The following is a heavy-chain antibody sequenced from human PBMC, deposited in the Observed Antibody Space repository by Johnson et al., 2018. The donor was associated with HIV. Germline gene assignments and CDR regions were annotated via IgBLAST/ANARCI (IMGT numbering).Heavy chain of an antibody. D-gene: IGHD1-26*01. CDR2: IKWNGGGT. Sequence: VQLVESGGGLVQPGGSLRLYCAASEFTFDDYAMSWVRQVPGKGLEWVSGIKWNGGGTGYADSVKGRFTISRDNAKNSLYLQMNSLRAEDTALYYCARELWELNAFDIWGQGTLVTVSS. CDR3: ARELWELNAFDI. J-gene: IGHJ3*02. CDR1: EFTFDDYA. V-gene: IGHV3-20*04.